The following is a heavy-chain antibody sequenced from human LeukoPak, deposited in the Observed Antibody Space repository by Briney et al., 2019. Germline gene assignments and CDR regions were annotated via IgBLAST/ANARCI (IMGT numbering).Heavy chain of an antibody. Sequence: GGSLRLSCAASGFTFSSYWMSWVRQAPGKGLEWVANIKQDGSEKYYVDSVKGRFTISRDNAKNSLYLQMNSLRAEDTAVYYCARASGSRWLHYYYYYGMDVWGQGTTVTVSS. D-gene: IGHD5-12*01. V-gene: IGHV3-7*01. CDR2: IKQDGSEK. J-gene: IGHJ6*02. CDR1: GFTFSSYW. CDR3: ARASGSRWLHYYYYYGMDV.